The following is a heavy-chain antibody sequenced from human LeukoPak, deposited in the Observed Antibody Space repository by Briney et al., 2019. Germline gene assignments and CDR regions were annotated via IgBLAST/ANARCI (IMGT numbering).Heavy chain of an antibody. CDR1: GFTFSSYW. D-gene: IGHD3-22*01. J-gene: IGHJ4*02. Sequence: PGGSLRLSCAASGFTFSSYWMSWVRQAPGKGLEWVSAISGSGVSTYYADSVKGRFTISRDNSKNTLYLQMNSLRAEDTAVYYCAKSMSDYYDSSGYYYVLDYWGQGTLVTVSS. V-gene: IGHV3-23*01. CDR3: AKSMSDYYDSSGYYYVLDY. CDR2: ISGSGVST.